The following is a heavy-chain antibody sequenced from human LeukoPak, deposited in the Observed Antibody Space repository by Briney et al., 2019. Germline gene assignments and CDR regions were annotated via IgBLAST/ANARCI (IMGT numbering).Heavy chain of an antibody. Sequence: PSETLSLTCTVSGGSISSGGYCWSWIRQHPGKGLEWIGYIYYSGSTYYNPSLKSRVTISVDTSKNQFSLKPSSVTAADTAVYYCARGRRGYSYGTFDYWGQGTLVTVSS. CDR2: IYYSGST. CDR3: ARGRRGYSYGTFDY. D-gene: IGHD5-18*01. CDR1: GGSISSGGYC. J-gene: IGHJ4*02. V-gene: IGHV4-31*03.